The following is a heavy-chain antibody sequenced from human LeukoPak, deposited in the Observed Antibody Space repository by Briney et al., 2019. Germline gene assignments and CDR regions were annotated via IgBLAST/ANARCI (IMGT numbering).Heavy chain of an antibody. CDR2: LTISGNT. CDR1: GGSITSYY. J-gene: IGHJ3*02. D-gene: IGHD3-9*01. V-gene: IGHV4-59*01. CDR3: ARARYVNSFYAFDI. Sequence: SATLSLTCTPSGGSITSYYWSWIRLPPGKGLEWIAYLTISGNTHYSPSIKSRVTIFGDTSKNQFFLKLSSVTAADTAVYYCARARYVNSFYAFDIWGQGTLVTVPS.